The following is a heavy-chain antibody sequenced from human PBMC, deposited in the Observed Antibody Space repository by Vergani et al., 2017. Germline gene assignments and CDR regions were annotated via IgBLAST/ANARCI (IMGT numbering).Heavy chain of an antibody. CDR3: AMSRRNYQPLLYRDPYFFDY. CDR1: GFTFSSYA. D-gene: IGHD2-2*02. Sequence: EVQLVESGGGLVQPGGSLRLSCAASGFTFSSYAMHWVRQAPGKGLEYVSAISSNGGSTYYADSVKGRFTISRDNSKNTLYLQMGSLRAEDMAVYYCAMSRRNYQPLLYRDPYFFDYWGQGTLVTVSS. CDR2: ISSNGGST. J-gene: IGHJ4*02. V-gene: IGHV3-64*07.